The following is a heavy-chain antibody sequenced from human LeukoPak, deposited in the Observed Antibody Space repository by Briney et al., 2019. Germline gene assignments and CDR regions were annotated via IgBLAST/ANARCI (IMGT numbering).Heavy chain of an antibody. CDR3: ARAGYDFWSGYSRGYFDY. CDR1: GGSFSGYY. CDR2: INHSGST. V-gene: IGHV4-34*01. Sequence: SETLSLTCAVYGGSFSGYYWSWIRQPPGKGLEWIGEINHSGSTNYNPSLKNRVTISVDTSKNQFSLKLSSVTAADTAVYYCARAGYDFWSGYSRGYFDYWGQGTLVTVSS. D-gene: IGHD3-3*01. J-gene: IGHJ4*02.